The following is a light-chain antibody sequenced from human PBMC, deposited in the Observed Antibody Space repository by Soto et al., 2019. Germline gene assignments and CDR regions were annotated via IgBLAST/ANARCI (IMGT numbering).Light chain of an antibody. V-gene: IGLV2-14*02. Sequence: QSALTQPASVSGSPGQSITISCTGTSSDIGSDKLISWYQHHPGRAPKIMIYEAFKRPSGVSDRFSGSRAGNTASLTISGLRAEDEADYYCCSYTSSSTLGVFGGGTQLTVL. CDR3: CSYTSSSTLGV. J-gene: IGLJ2*01. CDR1: SSDIGSDKL. CDR2: EAF.